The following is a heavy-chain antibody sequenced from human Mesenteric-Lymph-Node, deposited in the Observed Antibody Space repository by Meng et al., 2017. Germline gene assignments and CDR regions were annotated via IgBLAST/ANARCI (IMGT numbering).Heavy chain of an antibody. Sequence: QVQLQESGPGLVKPSQTLSLICTVSGGSISSGDYYWSWIRQPPGKGLEWIGYIYYSGSTYYNPSLKSRVTISVDTSKNQFSLKLSSVTAADTAVYYCARHRRGGHCGGDCYALHYYFDLWGRGTLVTVSS. CDR1: GGSISSGDYY. D-gene: IGHD2-21*02. CDR2: IYYSGST. J-gene: IGHJ2*01. V-gene: IGHV4-30-4*01. CDR3: ARHRRGGHCGGDCYALHYYFDL.